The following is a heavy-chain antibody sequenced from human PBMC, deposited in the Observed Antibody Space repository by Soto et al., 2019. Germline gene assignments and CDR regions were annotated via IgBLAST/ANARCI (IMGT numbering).Heavy chain of an antibody. V-gene: IGHV4-59*01. J-gene: IGHJ4*02. CDR3: ARSGHSFGGVI. Sequence: SETLSLTCTVSGASMNNYYGSWIRQPPGKGLEYIGYIFYSGSADYNPSLRSRVTMSVDTSNNQFSLKLRSVTAADTAVYYCARSGHSFGGVIWGQGILVTVSS. CDR2: IFYSGSA. CDR1: GASMNNYY. D-gene: IGHD3-16*01.